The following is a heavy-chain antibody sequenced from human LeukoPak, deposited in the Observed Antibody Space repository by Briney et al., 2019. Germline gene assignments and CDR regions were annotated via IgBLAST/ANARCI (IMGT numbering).Heavy chain of an antibody. D-gene: IGHD5-12*01. Sequence: PSETLSLTCTVSGGSISSSSYYWGWIRQPPGKGLEWIGSIYYSGSTYYNPSLKSRVTISVDTSKNQFSLKLSSVTAADTAVYYCARRDDYRVPEDYWDQGTLVTVSS. V-gene: IGHV4-39*01. J-gene: IGHJ4*02. CDR2: IYYSGST. CDR1: GGSISSSSYY. CDR3: ARRDDYRVPEDY.